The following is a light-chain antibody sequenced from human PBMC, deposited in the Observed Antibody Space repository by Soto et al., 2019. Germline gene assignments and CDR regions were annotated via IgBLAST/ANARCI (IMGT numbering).Light chain of an antibody. CDR3: QQYNSYSYT. CDR2: DAS. V-gene: IGKV1-5*01. J-gene: IGKJ2*01. Sequence: DIHMTQSPSTLSASVGDRVTITCRASQSISSWLAWYQQKPGKAPKVLIYDASSLESGVPSRFSGSGSGTEFTLTISSLQPDDFATYYCQQYNSYSYTVGQGTKVDSK. CDR1: QSISSW.